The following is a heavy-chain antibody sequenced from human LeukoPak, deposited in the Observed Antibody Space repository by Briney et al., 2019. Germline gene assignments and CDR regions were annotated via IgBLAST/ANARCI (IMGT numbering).Heavy chain of an antibody. CDR3: ARGRSTFDY. D-gene: IGHD2-2*01. J-gene: IGHJ4*02. CDR2: INWNGGSI. V-gene: IGHV3-20*04. Sequence: GGSLRLSCAASGFTFSSYSMNWVRQAPGKGLEWVSGINWNGGSIGYADSVKGRFTISRDNVKNSLYLQMNSLRAEDTALYYCARGRSTFDYWGQGTLVAVSS. CDR1: GFTFSSYS.